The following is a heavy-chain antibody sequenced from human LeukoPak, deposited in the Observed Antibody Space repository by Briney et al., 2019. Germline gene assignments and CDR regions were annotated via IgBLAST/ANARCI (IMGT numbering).Heavy chain of an antibody. V-gene: IGHV1-8*01. D-gene: IGHD3-10*01. CDR3: ARAGQYYYGSGSYVPYYYYYGMDV. CDR1: GYTFTSYD. Sequence: ASVKVSCTASGYTFTSYDINWVRQATGQGLEWMGWMNPNSGNTGDAQKFQGRVTMTRNTSISTAYMELSSLRSEDTAVYYCARAGQYYYGSGSYVPYYYYYGMDVWGQGTTVTVSS. CDR2: MNPNSGNT. J-gene: IGHJ6*02.